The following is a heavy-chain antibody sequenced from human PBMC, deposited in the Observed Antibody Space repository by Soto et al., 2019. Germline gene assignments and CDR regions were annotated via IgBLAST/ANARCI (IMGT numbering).Heavy chain of an antibody. CDR1: GFTFSSYT. J-gene: IGHJ3*02. CDR3: ARQYYDFWSGYPLGAFDI. D-gene: IGHD3-3*01. Sequence: GGSLRLSCAASGFTFSSYTMNWVRQAPGKGLEWISYISSSSSTIYYADSVKSRSTISRDNAKNSLYLQMNSLRAEDTAVYYCARQYYDFWSGYPLGAFDIWGQGTMVTVSS. CDR2: ISSSSSTI. V-gene: IGHV3-48*01.